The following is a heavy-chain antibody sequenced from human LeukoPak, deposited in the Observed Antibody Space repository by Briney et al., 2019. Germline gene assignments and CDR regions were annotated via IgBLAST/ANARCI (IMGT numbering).Heavy chain of an antibody. V-gene: IGHV3-7*01. CDR1: GFTFSSYG. J-gene: IGHJ6*02. Sequence: PGRSLRLSCAASGFTFSSYGMHWVRQAPGKGLEWVANIKQDGSEKYYVDSVKGRFTISRDNSKNTLYLQMNSLRAEDTAVYYCARPMGSGSYYYYYGMDVWGQGTTVTVSS. CDR3: ARPMGSGSYYYYYGMDV. CDR2: IKQDGSEK. D-gene: IGHD3-10*01.